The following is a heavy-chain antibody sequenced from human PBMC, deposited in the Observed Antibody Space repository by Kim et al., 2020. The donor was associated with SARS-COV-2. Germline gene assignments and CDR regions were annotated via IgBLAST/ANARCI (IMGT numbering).Heavy chain of an antibody. CDR3: SKEERPYDILTGYQY. CDR2: SSGSGGRT. J-gene: IGHJ1*01. CDR1: GFTFSSYA. V-gene: IGHV3-23*01. D-gene: IGHD3-9*01. Sequence: GGSLRLSCAASGFTFSSYAMSWVRQAPGKGLEWVSASSGSGGRTYYADSVKGRFTISRDNSKNTLYLQMNSLRAEDTAVYYCSKEERPYDILTGYQYWGQGTLVTVSS.